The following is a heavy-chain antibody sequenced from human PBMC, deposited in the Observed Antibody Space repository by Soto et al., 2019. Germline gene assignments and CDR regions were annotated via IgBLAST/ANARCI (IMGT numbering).Heavy chain of an antibody. Sequence: SETLSLTCAVYGGSFSWYYWSWIRQPPGKGLEWIGEINHSGSTNYNPSLKSRVTISVDTSKNQFSLKLSSVTAADTAVYYCARYGGNYDAFDIWGQGTMVTVSS. CDR3: ARYGGNYDAFDI. CDR2: INHSGST. CDR1: GGSFSWYY. J-gene: IGHJ3*02. V-gene: IGHV4-34*01. D-gene: IGHD2-21*02.